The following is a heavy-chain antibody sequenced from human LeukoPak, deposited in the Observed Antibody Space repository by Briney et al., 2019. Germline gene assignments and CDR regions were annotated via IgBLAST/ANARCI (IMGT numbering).Heavy chain of an antibody. CDR3: ASPRYRSGWPLRN. J-gene: IGHJ4*02. V-gene: IGHV5-51*01. CDR2: FYPGGSDT. CDR1: GYSFTNYW. Sequence: GESLKISSKASGYSFTNYWIGWVRPMPGKVLELLGIFYPGGSDTRYTPSFQVQVTISADKSISTAYLQWSSLKASDTAMYYCASPRYRSGWPLRNWGQGTLVTVSS. D-gene: IGHD6-19*01.